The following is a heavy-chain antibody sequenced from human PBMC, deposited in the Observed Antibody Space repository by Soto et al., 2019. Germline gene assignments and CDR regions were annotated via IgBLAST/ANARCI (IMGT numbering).Heavy chain of an antibody. V-gene: IGHV1-69*12. CDR3: ARDPRGELRSQQYYDYGMDV. D-gene: IGHD1-26*01. CDR1: GGTFSSYA. CDR2: IIPIFGTA. J-gene: IGHJ6*02. Sequence: QVQLVQSGAEVKKPGSSVKVSCKASGGTFSSYAISWVRQAPGQGLEWMGGIIPIFGTANYAQKFQGRVTITADESTSTAYMELSSLRSEDTAVYYCARDPRGELRSQQYYDYGMDVWGQGTTVTVSS.